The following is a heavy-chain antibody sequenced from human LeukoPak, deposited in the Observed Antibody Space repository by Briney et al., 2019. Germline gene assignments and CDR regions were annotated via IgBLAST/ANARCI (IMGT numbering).Heavy chain of an antibody. J-gene: IGHJ4*02. V-gene: IGHV3-30*02. CDR1: GFTFSSYG. Sequence: GGSLRLSCAASGFTFSSYGMDWVRQAPGKGLEWVAFIRYDGSNKYYADSVKGRFTISRDNSKNTLYLQMNSLRAEDTAVYYCAKDRLGSSFSFDYWCQGTLVTVSS. CDR3: AKDRLGSSFSFDY. D-gene: IGHD6-6*01. CDR2: IRYDGSNK.